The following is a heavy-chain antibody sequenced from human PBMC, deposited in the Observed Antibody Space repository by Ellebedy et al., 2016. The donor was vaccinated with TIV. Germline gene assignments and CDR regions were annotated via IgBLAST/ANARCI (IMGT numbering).Heavy chain of an antibody. CDR1: GFTFSTYL. CDR2: ISGSGGTT. Sequence: GGSLRLSXAASGFTFSTYLMSWVRQPPGKGLEWVSGISGSGGTTYYADSVKGRFTISRDNSKNTLYLQMNSLSAEDTAVYYCAKDLWGQKVEVFDYWGQGTLVTVSS. D-gene: IGHD7-27*01. CDR3: AKDLWGQKVEVFDY. V-gene: IGHV3-23*01. J-gene: IGHJ4*02.